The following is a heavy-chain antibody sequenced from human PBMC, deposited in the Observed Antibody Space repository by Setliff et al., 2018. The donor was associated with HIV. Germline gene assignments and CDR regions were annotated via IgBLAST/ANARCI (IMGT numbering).Heavy chain of an antibody. CDR3: ARGRGGSNYLSIPLYYY. Sequence: SETLSLTCAVYGGSFSGYYWSWIRQPPGKGLEWIGEINHSGSTNYNPSLKSRVTISVDTSKNQFSLKLSSVTAADTAVYYCARGRGGSNYLSIPLYYYWGQGTLVTVSS. CDR1: GGSFSGYY. J-gene: IGHJ4*02. V-gene: IGHV4-34*01. D-gene: IGHD1-26*01. CDR2: INHSGST.